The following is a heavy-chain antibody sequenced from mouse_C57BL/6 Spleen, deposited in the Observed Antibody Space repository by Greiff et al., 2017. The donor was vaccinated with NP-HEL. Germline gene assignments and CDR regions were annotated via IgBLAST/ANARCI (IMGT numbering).Heavy chain of an antibody. J-gene: IGHJ4*01. Sequence: EVKLMESGGGLVQPGESLKLSCESNEYEFPSHDMSWVRKTPEKRLELVAAINSDGGSTYYPDTMERRFIISRDNTKETLYLQMSSLRSEDTALYYCARHDGNYEDSAMDYWGQGTSVTVSS. CDR3: ARHDGNYEDSAMDY. CDR1: EYEFPSHD. D-gene: IGHD2-1*01. CDR2: INSDGGST. V-gene: IGHV5-2*01.